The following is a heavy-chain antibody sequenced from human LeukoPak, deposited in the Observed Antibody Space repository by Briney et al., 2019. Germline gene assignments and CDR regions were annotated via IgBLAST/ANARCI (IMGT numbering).Heavy chain of an antibody. J-gene: IGHJ4*02. CDR3: ARDRVVTQRLSDY. V-gene: IGHV3-48*04. CDR1: GFTFSSYS. D-gene: IGHD4-23*01. Sequence: GGSLRLSCAASGFTFSSYSMNWVRQPPGNGLEWVSYISSSSSTIYYADSVKGRFNISRDNTKNSLYLQMNSLRAEDTAVYYCARDRVVTQRLSDYWGQGTLVTVSS. CDR2: ISSSSSTI.